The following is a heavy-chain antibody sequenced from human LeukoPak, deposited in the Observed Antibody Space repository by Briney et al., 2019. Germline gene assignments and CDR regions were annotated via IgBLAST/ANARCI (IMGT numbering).Heavy chain of an antibody. CDR2: ISYDGSNK. J-gene: IGHJ4*02. Sequence: PGRSLRLSCAASGFTFSSYAMHWVCQAPGKGLEWVAVISYDGSNKYYADSVKGRFTISRDNSKNTLYLQMNSLRAEDTAVYYCAREGTPTYYDFWSGYYAQEYFDYWGQGTLVTVSS. D-gene: IGHD3-3*01. CDR3: AREGTPTYYDFWSGYYAQEYFDY. CDR1: GFTFSSYA. V-gene: IGHV3-30*04.